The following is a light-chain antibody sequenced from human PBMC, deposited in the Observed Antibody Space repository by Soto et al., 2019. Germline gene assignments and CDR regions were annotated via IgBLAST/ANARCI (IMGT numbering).Light chain of an antibody. CDR2: ENN. CDR1: SSNIGAGYE. Sequence: QSVLTQPPSVSEAPGQRVTISCTGSSSNIGAGYEAHWYQQVPGTAPILLIYENNNRPSGVPDRFSGSKSGTSASLAITGLQAEDEAEYDCQSYDSSLSGYVFGTGTKVTVL. J-gene: IGLJ1*01. V-gene: IGLV1-40*01. CDR3: QSYDSSLSGYV.